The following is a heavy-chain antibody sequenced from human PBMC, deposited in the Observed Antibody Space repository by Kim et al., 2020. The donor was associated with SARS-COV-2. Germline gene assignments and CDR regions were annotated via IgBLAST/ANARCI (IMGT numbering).Heavy chain of an antibody. D-gene: IGHD6-19*01. CDR3: ALSEVHSSGGPFDY. J-gene: IGHJ4*02. V-gene: IGHV3-30*02. Sequence: ADSVKGRFTISRDNSKNTLYLQMNSLRAEDTAVYYCALSEVHSSGGPFDYWGQGTLVTVSS.